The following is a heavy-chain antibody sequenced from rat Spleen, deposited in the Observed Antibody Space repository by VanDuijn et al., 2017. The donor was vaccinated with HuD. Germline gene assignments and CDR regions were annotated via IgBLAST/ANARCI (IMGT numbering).Heavy chain of an antibody. V-gene: IGHV5-27*01. Sequence: EVELVESGGGLVQPGRSMKLSCAASGFTFSNYGMAWVRQAPTKGLEWVAFISTSGGSTYYRDSVKGRFTISRDNAKSTLYLQMDSLRSEDTATYYCTTAWVLNYWGQGVMVTVSS. CDR3: TTAWVLNY. J-gene: IGHJ2*01. CDR1: GFTFSNYG. CDR2: ISTSGGST. D-gene: IGHD1-7*01.